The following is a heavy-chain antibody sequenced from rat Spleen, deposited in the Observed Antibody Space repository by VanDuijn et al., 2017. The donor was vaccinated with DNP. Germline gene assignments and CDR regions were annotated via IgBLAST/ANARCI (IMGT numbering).Heavy chain of an antibody. V-gene: IGHV2-43*01. Sequence: QVQLKESGPGLVQPSQTLSLTCTVSGFSLTSYHVSWVRQPAGKGLEWMGIMWADGRTDYNLKLKSRMSISRDTSKSQVLLKVNNLNVEDIATYYCAREAYYGGPLGFDFWGQGIMVAVSS. J-gene: IGHJ2*01. CDR3: AREAYYGGPLGFDF. CDR1: GFSLTSYH. D-gene: IGHD1-1*01. CDR2: MWADGRT.